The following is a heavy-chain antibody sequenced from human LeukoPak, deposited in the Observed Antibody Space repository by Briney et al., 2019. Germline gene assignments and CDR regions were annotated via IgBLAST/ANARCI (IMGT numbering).Heavy chain of an antibody. CDR3: ARPSTLRFLEWLLGDGYYYMDV. D-gene: IGHD3-3*01. Sequence: SVKVSCKASGGTFSSYAISWVRQAPGQGLEWMGGIIPISGTANYAQKFQGRVTITADESTSTAYMELSSLRSEDTAVYYCARPSTLRFLEWLLGDGYYYMDVWGKGTTVTVSS. CDR1: GGTFSSYA. J-gene: IGHJ6*03. V-gene: IGHV1-69*13. CDR2: IIPISGTA.